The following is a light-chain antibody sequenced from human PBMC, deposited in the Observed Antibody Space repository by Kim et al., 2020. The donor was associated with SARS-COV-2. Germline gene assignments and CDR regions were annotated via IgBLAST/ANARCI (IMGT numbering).Light chain of an antibody. Sequence: VSPGQTARLTCSGDKLGDKYACWYQQKPGQSPVLVIYQDSKRPSGIPERFSGSNSGNTATLTISGTQAMDEADYYCQAWDSSTVVFGTGTKVTVL. J-gene: IGLJ1*01. CDR3: QAWDSSTVV. V-gene: IGLV3-1*01. CDR2: QDS. CDR1: KLGDKY.